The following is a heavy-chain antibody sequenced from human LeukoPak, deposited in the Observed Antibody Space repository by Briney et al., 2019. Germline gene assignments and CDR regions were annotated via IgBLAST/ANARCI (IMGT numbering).Heavy chain of an antibody. J-gene: IGHJ4*02. CDR1: GSSFSSYA. V-gene: IGHV3-64D*06. D-gene: IGHD2-15*01. Sequence: GGSLRLSCSASGSSFSSYAMHWVRQAPGKGMEYVSAISSNGGSTYYADSVKGRFTISRDNSKNTLYLQMSSLRAEDTAVYYCVKVQYCRGCSCYVGGDYWGQGTLVTVSS. CDR2: ISSNGGST. CDR3: VKVQYCRGCSCYVGGDY.